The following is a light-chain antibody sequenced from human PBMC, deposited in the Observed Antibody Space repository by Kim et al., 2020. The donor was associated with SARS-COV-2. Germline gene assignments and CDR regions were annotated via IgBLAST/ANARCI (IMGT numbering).Light chain of an antibody. V-gene: IGKV3-20*01. CDR1: QSVSSNY. J-gene: IGKJ1*01. CDR2: DAS. Sequence: GERATLSCRASQSVSSNYLAWYQQKPGQAPRLLIYDASSRATGIPDRFSGGGSGTDFTLTINRLEPEDFAVYYCQYYDTSPSWTFGQGTKVDIK. CDR3: QYYDTSPSWT.